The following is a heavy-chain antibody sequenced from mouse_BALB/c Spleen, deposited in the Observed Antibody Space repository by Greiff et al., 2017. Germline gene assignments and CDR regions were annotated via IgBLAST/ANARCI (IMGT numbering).Heavy chain of an antibody. D-gene: IGHD2-3*01. V-gene: IGHV5-17*02. CDR2: ISSGSSTI. CDR3: ARGGYYHYYAMDY. J-gene: IGHJ4*01. Sequence: EVQGVESGGGLVQPGGSRKLSCAASGFTFSSFGMHWVRQAPEKGLEWVAYISSGSSTIYYADTVKGRFTISRDNPKNTLFLQMTSLRSEDTAMYYCARGGYYHYYAMDYWGQGTSVTVSS. CDR1: GFTFSSFG.